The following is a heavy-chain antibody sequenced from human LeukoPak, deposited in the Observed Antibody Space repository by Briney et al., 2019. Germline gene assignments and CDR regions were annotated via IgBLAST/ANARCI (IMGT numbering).Heavy chain of an antibody. CDR1: GFTFSSYG. J-gene: IGHJ4*02. D-gene: IGHD3-10*01. V-gene: IGHV3-48*02. Sequence: PGGSLRLSCAASGFTFSSYGMNWVRRAPGKGLEWISYMNSDSSTIYHADSVRGRFTISRDNAKNSLFLQMNSLRDEDTAVCYCASRSGSYYDYWGQGILVTVSS. CDR3: ASRSGSYYDY. CDR2: MNSDSSTI.